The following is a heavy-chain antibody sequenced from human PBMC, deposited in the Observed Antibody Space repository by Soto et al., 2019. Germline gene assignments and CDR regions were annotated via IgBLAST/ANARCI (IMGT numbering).Heavy chain of an antibody. CDR3: ARAPSYDSSGYYLLLDY. J-gene: IGHJ4*02. CDR1: GGSISSGGYY. CDR2: IYYSGST. D-gene: IGHD3-22*01. Sequence: QVQLQESGPGLVKPSQTLSLTCTVSGGSISSGGYYWSWIRQHPGKGLEWIGYIYYSGSTYYNPSIKSRVTISVDTSKNQFSLKLSSVTAADTDVYYCARAPSYDSSGYYLLLDYWGQGTLVTVSS. V-gene: IGHV4-31*03.